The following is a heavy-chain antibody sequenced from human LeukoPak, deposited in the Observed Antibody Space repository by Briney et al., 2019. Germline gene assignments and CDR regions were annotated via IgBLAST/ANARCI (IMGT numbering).Heavy chain of an antibody. CDR3: ARLSPDYDFWSGPHFDY. D-gene: IGHD3-3*01. CDR2: IYPGDSDT. V-gene: IGHV5-51*01. J-gene: IGHJ4*02. Sequence: GAALKTSWKGSGSRFTSYWIGWVRQMPGKGLERMGIIYPGDSDTRYSPSFQGQVTISADKSISTAYLQWSSLKASDTAMYYCARLSPDYDFWSGPHFDYWGQGTLVTVSS. CDR1: GSRFTSYW.